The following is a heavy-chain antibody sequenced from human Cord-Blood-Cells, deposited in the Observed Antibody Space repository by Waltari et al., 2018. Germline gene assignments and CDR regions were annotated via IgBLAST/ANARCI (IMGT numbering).Heavy chain of an antibody. CDR1: GGTFSRYA. J-gene: IGHJ4*02. CDR2: IIPILGIA. V-gene: IGHV1-69*04. D-gene: IGHD2-21*02. Sequence: QVQLVQSGAEVKKPGSSVKVSCKASGGTFSRYAISWVRPAPGQGLEWMGGIIPILGIANYAQKFQGRVTITADESTSTAYMELSSLRSEDTAVYYCARDPPATYCGGDCYSDYWGQGTLVTVSS. CDR3: ARDPPATYCGGDCYSDY.